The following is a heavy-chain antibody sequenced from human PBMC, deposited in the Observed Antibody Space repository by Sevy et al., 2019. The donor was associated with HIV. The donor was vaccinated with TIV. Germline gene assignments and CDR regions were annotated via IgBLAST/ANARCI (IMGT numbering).Heavy chain of an antibody. V-gene: IGHV3-21*01. CDR3: AERLVSWDAMDV. Sequence: GGSLRLSCAASGFTFSSYSMNWVRQAPGKGLEWVSSISGLSNYIYYADSVKGRFTISRDNAKNSLYLQMNSLRAEDTAVYYCAERLVSWDAMDVWGQGTTVTVSS. J-gene: IGHJ6*02. CDR1: GFTFSSYS. CDR2: ISGLSNYI. D-gene: IGHD1-20*01.